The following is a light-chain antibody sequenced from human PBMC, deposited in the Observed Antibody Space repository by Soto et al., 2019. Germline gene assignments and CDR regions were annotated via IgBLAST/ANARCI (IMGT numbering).Light chain of an antibody. CDR1: QSIGSW. J-gene: IGKJ1*01. CDR3: QHYNSYSEA. V-gene: IGKV1-5*01. CDR2: EAS. Sequence: DIQMTQSPYTLAASVGYRVTITCRASQSIGSWLAWYQQKPGKAPKLLIYEASTLEKGVPSRFSGSGSGTEFTLAISSLQPDDFATYDCQHYNSYSEAFGQGTKVDIK.